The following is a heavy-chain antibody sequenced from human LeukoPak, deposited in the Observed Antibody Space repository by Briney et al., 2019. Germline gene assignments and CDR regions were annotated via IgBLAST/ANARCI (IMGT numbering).Heavy chain of an antibody. CDR3: ARHVFWSGYLYYFDF. CDR2: IYYGGNT. Sequence: PSETLSLTCTVSGGSINRNSNYWGWIRQPPGKGLEWIGSIYYGGNTDYNPSLKSRVTISVDTSKNQFSLKLSSVTAADTAFYYRARHVFWSGYLYYFDFWGQGFLVTVSS. CDR1: GGSINRNSNY. D-gene: IGHD3-3*01. J-gene: IGHJ4*02. V-gene: IGHV4-39*01.